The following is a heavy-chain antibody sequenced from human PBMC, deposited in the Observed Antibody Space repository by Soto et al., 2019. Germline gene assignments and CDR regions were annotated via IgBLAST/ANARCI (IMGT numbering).Heavy chain of an antibody. CDR1: GGSISSGGYY. D-gene: IGHD6-13*01. CDR2: IYYSGST. CDR3: ARDKIIWRSRTYYYYGMDV. V-gene: IGHV4-31*03. J-gene: IGHJ6*02. Sequence: ASETLSLTCTVSGGSISSGGYYWSWIRQHPGKGLEWIGYIYYSGSTYYNPSLKSRVTISVDTSKNQFSLKLSSVTAADTAVYYCARDKIIWRSRTYYYYGMDVWGQGTTVTVS.